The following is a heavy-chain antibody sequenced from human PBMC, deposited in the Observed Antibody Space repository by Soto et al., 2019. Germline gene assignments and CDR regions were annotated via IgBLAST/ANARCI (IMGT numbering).Heavy chain of an antibody. CDR3: ARNYYDSGSYYIDY. J-gene: IGHJ4*02. CDR1: GGTFSSYA. V-gene: IGHV1-69*12. Sequence: QVQLVQSGAEVKKPGSSVKVSCKASGGTFSSYAISWVRQAPGQGLEWMGGITPIFGTADYAQKFQGRVTITAGESTSTAYKELSSLTSEDTAVYYCARNYYDSGSYYIDYWGQGTLVTVSS. D-gene: IGHD3-10*01. CDR2: ITPIFGTA.